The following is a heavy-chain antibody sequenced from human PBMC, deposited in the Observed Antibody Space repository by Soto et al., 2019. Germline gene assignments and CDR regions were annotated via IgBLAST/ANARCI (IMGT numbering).Heavy chain of an antibody. CDR1: GFSVSSGYY. J-gene: IGHJ4*02. D-gene: IGHD3-10*01. CDR2: VYDSGIS. CDR3: ARFGGSGFDY. V-gene: IGHV4-38-2*01. Sequence: LSLTCDVSGFSVSSGYYWGWIRQPPGRGLEWIGLVYDSGISRYSPSLKSRLTISLDTSKNQFSLKLRSVTAADTAVYYCARFGGSGFDYWDQGTLVTVSS.